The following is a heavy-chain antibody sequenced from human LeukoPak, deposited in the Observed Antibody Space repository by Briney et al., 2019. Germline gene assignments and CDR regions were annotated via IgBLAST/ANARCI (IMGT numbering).Heavy chain of an antibody. V-gene: IGHV4-31*03. Sequence: PSETLSLTCTVSGGSISSGGYYWSWIRQHPGKGLEWIGYIYYSGSTYYNPSLKSRVTISVDTSKNQFSLKLSSVTAADTAVYYCARDSSGYPPYYYYYYGMDVWGQGTTVTVSS. J-gene: IGHJ6*02. CDR2: IYYSGST. CDR1: GGSISSGGYY. D-gene: IGHD3-22*01. CDR3: ARDSSGYPPYYYYYYGMDV.